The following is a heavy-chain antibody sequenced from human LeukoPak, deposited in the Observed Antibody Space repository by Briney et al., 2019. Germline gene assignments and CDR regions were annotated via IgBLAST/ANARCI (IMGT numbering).Heavy chain of an antibody. J-gene: IGHJ5*02. CDR1: GGSFSGYY. CDR2: INHSGST. D-gene: IGHD4-17*01. CDR3: ARLPTAYIGWFDP. Sequence: SETLSLTCAVYGGSFSGYYWSWIRQPPGKGLEWIGEINHSGSTNYNPSLKSRVTISVDTSKNQFSLKLSSVTAADTAVYYCARLPTAYIGWFDPWGQGTLVTVSS. V-gene: IGHV4-34*01.